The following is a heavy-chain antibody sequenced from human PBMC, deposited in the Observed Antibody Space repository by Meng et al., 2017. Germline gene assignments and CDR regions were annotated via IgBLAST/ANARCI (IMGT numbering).Heavy chain of an antibody. CDR2: IYSGGST. Sequence: GQLVESGGGLVQPGGSLRLSCTASGFSVTTSYMSWVRQAPGKGLEWVSVIYSGGSTYYADSVKGRFSISRDNSKNTLYLQMNSLRAEDTAVYFCARDSSSGWYHNYWGQGTLDTVSS. CDR3: ARDSSSGWYHNY. V-gene: IGHV3-53*01. CDR1: GFSVTTSY. D-gene: IGHD6-19*01. J-gene: IGHJ4*02.